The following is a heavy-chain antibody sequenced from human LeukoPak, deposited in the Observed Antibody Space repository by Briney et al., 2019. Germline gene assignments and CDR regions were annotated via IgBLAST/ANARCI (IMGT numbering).Heavy chain of an antibody. CDR1: GFTFSSYS. D-gene: IGHD6-19*01. Sequence: GGSLRLSCAASGFTFSSYSMNWVRQAPGKGLEWVSSISSSSSYIYYADSVKGRFTISRDNAKNSLYLQMNSLRAEDTAVYYCASRYSSGWYYFDYWGQGTQVTVSS. V-gene: IGHV3-21*01. J-gene: IGHJ4*02. CDR3: ASRYSSGWYYFDY. CDR2: ISSSSSYI.